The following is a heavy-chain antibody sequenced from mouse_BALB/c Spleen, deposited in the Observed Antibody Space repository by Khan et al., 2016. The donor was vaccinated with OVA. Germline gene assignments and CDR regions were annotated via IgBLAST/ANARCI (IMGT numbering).Heavy chain of an antibody. V-gene: IGHV5-17*02. J-gene: IGHJ2*01. CDR3: ARENWAY. CDR1: GFTFSSFG. Sequence: EVQLVESGGGLVQPGGSRKLSCAASGFTFSSFGMHWVRQAPEKGLEWVAYINSGSITIYYADPVKGRFTISRDNPKNTLFLQMPSLRSEDTAMYDCARENWAYWGQGTTLTVSS. D-gene: IGHD4-1*01. CDR2: INSGSITI.